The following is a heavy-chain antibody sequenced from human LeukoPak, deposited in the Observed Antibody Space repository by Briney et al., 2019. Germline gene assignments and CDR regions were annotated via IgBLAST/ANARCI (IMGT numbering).Heavy chain of an antibody. J-gene: IGHJ3*02. D-gene: IGHD6-19*01. Sequence: GGSLRLSCAASGFTFSSYAMSGVRKAPGKGLEWVSAISGSGGSTYYADSVKGRFTISRDNSKNTLYLQMNSLRAEDTAVYYCAKDLAVAPYAFDIWGQGTMVTVSS. V-gene: IGHV3-23*01. CDR3: AKDLAVAPYAFDI. CDR1: GFTFSSYA. CDR2: ISGSGGST.